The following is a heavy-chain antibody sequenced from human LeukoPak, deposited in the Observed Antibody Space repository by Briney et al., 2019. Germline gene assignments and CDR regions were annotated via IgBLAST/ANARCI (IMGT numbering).Heavy chain of an antibody. D-gene: IGHD3-22*01. Sequence: GGSLRPSCAASGLTFSNYAMSWVRQAPGRGLEWVSVISATGYTTYYADFVKGRFTISRDNSKNTLYLQMNSLSPEDTAVYYCAKDRYYNSIEFFMDVWGKGTTVTASS. CDR1: GLTFSNYA. CDR2: ISATGYTT. V-gene: IGHV3-23*01. CDR3: AKDRYYNSIEFFMDV. J-gene: IGHJ6*03.